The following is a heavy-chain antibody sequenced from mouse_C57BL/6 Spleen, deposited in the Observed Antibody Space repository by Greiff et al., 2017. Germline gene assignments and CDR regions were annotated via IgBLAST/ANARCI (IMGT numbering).Heavy chain of an antibody. Sequence: VQLQQSGAELAKPGASVKLSCKASGYTFTSYWMHWVKQRPGQGLEWIGYINPSSGYTKYNQKFKDKATLTANKYSSTAYMQLSSLTYEDSAVYYCARGGDYGSAWFAYWGQGTLVTVSA. V-gene: IGHV1-7*01. CDR1: GYTFTSYW. J-gene: IGHJ3*01. CDR3: ARGGDYGSAWFAY. CDR2: INPSSGYT. D-gene: IGHD1-1*01.